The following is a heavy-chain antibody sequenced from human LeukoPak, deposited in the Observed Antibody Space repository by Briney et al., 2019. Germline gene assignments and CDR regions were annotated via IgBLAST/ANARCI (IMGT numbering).Heavy chain of an antibody. V-gene: IGHV3-30-3*01. J-gene: IGHJ3*02. CDR3: ARGRHYYDSSDYYYEGDGFDI. Sequence: GGSLRLSCVASGFTFSNYAIHWVRQAPGKGLEWVAVISYDGNNQYYADSVKGRFIISRDDSKKTVYVQMNSLRAEDTAVYYCARGRHYYDSSDYYYEGDGFDIWGQGTMVTISS. D-gene: IGHD3-22*01. CDR2: ISYDGNNQ. CDR1: GFTFSNYA.